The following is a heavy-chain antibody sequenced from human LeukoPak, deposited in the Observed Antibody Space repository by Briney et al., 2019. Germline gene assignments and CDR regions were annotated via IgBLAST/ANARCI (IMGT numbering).Heavy chain of an antibody. CDR2: IYTSGST. V-gene: IGHV4-61*02. CDR3: ARDSSGWSYHYYYYMDV. Sequence: PSETLSLTCTVSGGSISSGSYYWSWIRQPAGKGLEWIGRIYTSGSTSYNPSLKSRVTISVDTSKNQFSLKLSSVTAADTAVYYCARDSSGWSYHYYYYMDVWGKGTTVTISS. J-gene: IGHJ6*03. D-gene: IGHD6-19*01. CDR1: GGSISSGSYY.